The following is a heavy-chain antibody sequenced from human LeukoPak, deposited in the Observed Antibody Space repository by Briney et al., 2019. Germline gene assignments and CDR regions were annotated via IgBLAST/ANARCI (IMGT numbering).Heavy chain of an antibody. J-gene: IGHJ4*02. CDR1: GGSFSGYY. D-gene: IGHD2-2*01. Sequence: SETLSLTCAVYGGSFSGYYWSWIRQPPGKGLEWIGEINHSGSTNYNPSLKSRVTISVDTSKSQFSLKLNSVTAADTAVYYCARAPGAAIDWGQGTLVTVSS. V-gene: IGHV4-34*01. CDR3: ARAPGAAID. CDR2: INHSGST.